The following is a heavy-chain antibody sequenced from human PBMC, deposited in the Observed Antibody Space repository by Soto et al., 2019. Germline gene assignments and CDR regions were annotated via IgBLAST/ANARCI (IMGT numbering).Heavy chain of an antibody. Sequence: EVQLVESGGGLVQPGGSLRLSCAASGITFSKAWMNWVRQAPGKGLEWVGRIKSKIDGGTTDYAAPVNGRFTISRDESKNTLYLQMNSLKTEDTAVYYCTTYCSSTSRDSYYYHTMDVWGQGTTVTVSS. CDR2: IKSKIDGGTT. V-gene: IGHV3-15*07. J-gene: IGHJ6*02. CDR3: TTYCSSTSRDSYYYHTMDV. CDR1: GITFSKAW. D-gene: IGHD2-2*01.